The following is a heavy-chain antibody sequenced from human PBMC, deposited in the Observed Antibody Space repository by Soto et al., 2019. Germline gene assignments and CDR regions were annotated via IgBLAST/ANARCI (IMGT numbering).Heavy chain of an antibody. V-gene: IGHV4-30-2*01. D-gene: IGHD6-19*01. Sequence: LQLQESGSRLVKPSQTLSLTCAVSGDSISGSHYSWSCIRQPPGKGLAWIGYIHSGGTHYSPSLRSLGSISLDGSKNQFSLRLTSVTAADTDVYYCSASSSGWPNWFDPWGQGTLVTVSS. CDR3: SASSSGWPNWFDP. CDR1: GDSISGSHYS. J-gene: IGHJ5*02. CDR2: IHSGGT.